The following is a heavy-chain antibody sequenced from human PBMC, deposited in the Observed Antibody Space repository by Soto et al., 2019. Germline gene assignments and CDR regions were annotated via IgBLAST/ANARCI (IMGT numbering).Heavy chain of an antibody. CDR2: INHSGST. CDR1: GGSFSGYY. J-gene: IGHJ4*02. V-gene: IGHV4-34*01. Sequence: SETLSLTCAVYGGSFSGYYWSWIRQPPGKGLEWIGEINHSGSTNYNPSLKSRVTISVDTSKNQFSPKLSSVTAADTAVYYCARGRKYQLPFDYWGQGTLVTVSS. D-gene: IGHD2-2*01. CDR3: ARGRKYQLPFDY.